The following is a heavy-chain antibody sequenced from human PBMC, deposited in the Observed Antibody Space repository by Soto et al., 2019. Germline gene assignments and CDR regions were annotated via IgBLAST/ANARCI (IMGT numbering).Heavy chain of an antibody. CDR2: IIPIFGTA. J-gene: IGHJ3*02. CDR3: ARNYYDSSGSYGI. D-gene: IGHD3-22*01. V-gene: IGHV1-69*13. Sequence: SVKVSCEASGGTYSSYAISWVRQAPGQGLEWMGGIIPIFGTANYAQKFQGRVTITADESTSTAYMELSSLRSEDTAVYYCARNYYDSSGSYGIWGQGTMVTVSS. CDR1: GGTYSSYA.